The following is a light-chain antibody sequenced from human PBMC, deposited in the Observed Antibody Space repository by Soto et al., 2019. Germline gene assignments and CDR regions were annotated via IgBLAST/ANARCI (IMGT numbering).Light chain of an antibody. CDR1: SSDVGSYNY. CDR3: SSYTSSTPYV. CDR2: DVS. V-gene: IGLV2-14*01. J-gene: IGLJ1*01. Sequence: QSVLTQPASVSGSPGQSITISCTGTSSDVGSYNYVSWYQQHPGKAPKLMIYDVSNRPSGVSNRFSGSKSGNTASLTISGLQAEDEADYYCSSYTSSTPYVFGTGTKLT.